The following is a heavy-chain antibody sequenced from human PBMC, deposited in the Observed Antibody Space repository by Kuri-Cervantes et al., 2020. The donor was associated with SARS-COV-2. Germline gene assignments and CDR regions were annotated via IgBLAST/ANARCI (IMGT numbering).Heavy chain of an antibody. D-gene: IGHD6-19*01. CDR2: IYYSGST. CDR3: ARHGDSGWYNYYYYMDV. CDR1: GGSISSSSYY. V-gene: IGHV4-39*01. J-gene: IGHJ6*03. Sequence: SETLSLTCTVSGGSISSSSYYWGWIRQPPGKGLEWIGSIYYSGSTYYNPSLKSRVTISVDTSKNQFSLKLSSVTAADTAVYYCARHGDSGWYNYYYYMDVRGKGTTVTVSS.